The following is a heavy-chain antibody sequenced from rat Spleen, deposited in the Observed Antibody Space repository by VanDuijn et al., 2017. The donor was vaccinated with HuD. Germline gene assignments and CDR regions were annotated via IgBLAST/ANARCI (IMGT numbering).Heavy chain of an antibody. J-gene: IGHJ3*01. CDR1: GYSITSNY. CDR2: ISYSGST. Sequence: EVQLQESGPGLVKPSQSLSLTCSVTGYSITSNYWGWIRKFPGNKMEWIGHISYSGSTSYNPSLKSRISITRDTSKNQFFLQLNSVTTEDTATYYCARFDHSSYIYHWFAYWGQGTLVTVSS. V-gene: IGHV3-1*01. CDR3: ARFDHSSYIYHWFAY. D-gene: IGHD1-2*01.